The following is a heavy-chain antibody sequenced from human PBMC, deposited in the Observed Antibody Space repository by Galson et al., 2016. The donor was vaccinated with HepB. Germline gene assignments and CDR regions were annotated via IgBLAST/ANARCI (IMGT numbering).Heavy chain of an antibody. Sequence: QSGAEVKKPGESLKISCKGSGNSFTTYWIGWVRQMPGKGLEWMGIIYLGDSDATYSPSFQGKVPISSDKSISTAYLQWSSLKASYTAMYYCATFPTMTTGGAERYFDHWGQGTLVIVSS. J-gene: IGHJ4*02. V-gene: IGHV5-51*01. D-gene: IGHD4-17*01. CDR1: GNSFTTYW. CDR3: ATFPTMTTGGAERYFDH. CDR2: IYLGDSDA.